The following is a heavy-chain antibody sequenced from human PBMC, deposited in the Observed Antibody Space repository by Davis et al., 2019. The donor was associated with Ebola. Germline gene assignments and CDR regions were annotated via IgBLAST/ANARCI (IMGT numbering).Heavy chain of an antibody. CDR3: ARHIYYGDYVVYGMDV. J-gene: IGHJ6*02. CDR2: IYYSGST. V-gene: IGHV4-39*01. D-gene: IGHD4-17*01. CDR1: GASISSSNYY. Sequence: MPSETLSLTCTVSGASISSSNYYWGWIRQPPGKGLEWIGSIYYSGSTYYNPSLKSRVTISVDTSKNQFTLKLSSVTAADTAVYYCARHIYYGDYVVYGMDVWGQGTTVTVSS.